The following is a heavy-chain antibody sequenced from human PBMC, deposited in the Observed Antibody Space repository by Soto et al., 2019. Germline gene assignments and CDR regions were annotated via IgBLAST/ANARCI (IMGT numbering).Heavy chain of an antibody. J-gene: IGHJ6*02. Sequence: QVQLVQSGAEVKKPGSSVKVSCKASGGTFSSYAISWVRQAPGQGLEWMGGIIPIFGTANYARKFQGRVTITADESTSTVYMERSSLRSEDTAVYYCARFIAARPREPYYYYSGMDVWGQGTTITVSS. CDR2: IIPIFGTA. D-gene: IGHD6-6*01. CDR1: GGTFSSYA. CDR3: ARFIAARPREPYYYYSGMDV. V-gene: IGHV1-69*12.